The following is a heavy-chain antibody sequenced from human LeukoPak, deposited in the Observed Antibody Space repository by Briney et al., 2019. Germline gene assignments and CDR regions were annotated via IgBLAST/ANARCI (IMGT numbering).Heavy chain of an antibody. D-gene: IGHD6-13*01. Sequence: ASVKVSCKASGYTFTSYGISWVRQAPGQGLEWVGWISAYNGNTNYAQKFQGRVTMTTDTSTSTAYMELRSLRSDDTAMYYCASSKWSAGGDYYHYMDVWGKGTTVTVSS. J-gene: IGHJ6*03. CDR1: GYTFTSYG. CDR3: ASSKWSAGGDYYHYMDV. CDR2: ISAYNGNT. V-gene: IGHV1-18*01.